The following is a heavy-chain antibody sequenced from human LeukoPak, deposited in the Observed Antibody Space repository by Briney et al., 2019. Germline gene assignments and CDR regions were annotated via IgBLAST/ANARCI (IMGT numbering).Heavy chain of an antibody. D-gene: IGHD3-10*01. J-gene: IGHJ6*03. CDR3: ARHYGSGSSYYYYYMDV. Sequence: ASETLSLTCTVSGGSISSYYWSWIRQPPGKGLEWIGYIYYSGSTNYNPSLKSRDTISVDTSKNQFSLKLSSVTAADTAVYYCARHYGSGSSYYYYYMDVWGKGTTVTISS. V-gene: IGHV4-59*01. CDR2: IYYSGST. CDR1: GGSISSYY.